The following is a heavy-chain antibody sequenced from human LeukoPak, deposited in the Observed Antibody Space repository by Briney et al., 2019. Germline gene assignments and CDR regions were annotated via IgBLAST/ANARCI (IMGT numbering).Heavy chain of an antibody. CDR3: AKKALLWFGGSTGPLDY. D-gene: IGHD3-10*01. CDR1: GFTVSSNS. CDR2: IYSGGNT. V-gene: IGHV3-53*01. J-gene: IGHJ4*02. Sequence: PGGSLRLSCTVSGFTVSSNSMSWVRQAPGKGLEWVSFIYSGGNTHYSDSVKGRFTISRDNSKNTLYLQMNSLRAEDTAVYYCAKKALLWFGGSTGPLDYWGQGTLVTVSS.